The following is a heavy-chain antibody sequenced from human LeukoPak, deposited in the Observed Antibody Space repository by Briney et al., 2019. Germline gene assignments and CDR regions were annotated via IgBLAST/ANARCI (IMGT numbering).Heavy chain of an antibody. V-gene: IGHV4-59*08. J-gene: IGHJ3*02. CDR2: VSDRGIT. Sequence: SETLSLTCTVSGASISEYYWSWIRQPPGKGLEWIGYVSDRGITNDNPSLKSRVTISVDTSRNEFSLRLNSVTAADTAVYYCARRNYDVLSGYYDAFDIWDQGTMVTVSS. D-gene: IGHD3-3*01. CDR3: ARRNYDVLSGYYDAFDI. CDR1: GASISEYY.